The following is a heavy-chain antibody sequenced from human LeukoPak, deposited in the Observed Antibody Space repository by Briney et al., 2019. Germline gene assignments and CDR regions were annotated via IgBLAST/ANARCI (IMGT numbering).Heavy chain of an antibody. Sequence: SVKVSCKASGFTFTSSTIQWVRQARGQRLEWIGWIVVGSGNTNYAQKFQERVIITRDMSTTTVYMELSSLRSEDTAVYYCAAVGPTPSWGQGTMVTVSS. J-gene: IGHJ3*01. D-gene: IGHD1-26*01. CDR1: GFTFTSST. CDR3: AAVGPTPS. CDR2: IVVGSGNT. V-gene: IGHV1-58*02.